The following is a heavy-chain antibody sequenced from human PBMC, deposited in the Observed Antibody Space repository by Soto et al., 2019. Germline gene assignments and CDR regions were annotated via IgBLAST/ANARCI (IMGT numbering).Heavy chain of an antibody. V-gene: IGHV4-28*01. D-gene: IGHD2-2*01. CDR3: ARSPYADALDI. CDR2: IFHSGTT. Sequence: SETLSLTCAVSGYSITKFNWWAWIRQPPGKGLEWIGYIFHSGTTHYNPSLKSRVTMSVDTSKNQFSLKVDSLTAEDTAVYYCARSPYADALDIWGQGTMVTVSS. J-gene: IGHJ3*02. CDR1: GYSITKFNW.